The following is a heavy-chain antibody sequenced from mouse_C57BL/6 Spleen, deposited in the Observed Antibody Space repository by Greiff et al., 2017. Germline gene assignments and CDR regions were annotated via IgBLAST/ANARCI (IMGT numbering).Heavy chain of an antibody. D-gene: IGHD1-1*01. J-gene: IGHJ3*01. Sequence: VQVVESGAELVKPGASVKISCKASGYAFSSYWMNWVKQRPGKGLEWIGQIYPGDGDTNYNGKFKGKATLTADKSSSTAYMQLSSLTSEDSAVYFCARSYGSSYVEAWFAYWGQGTLVTVSA. CDR2: IYPGDGDT. CDR1: GYAFSSYW. CDR3: ARSYGSSYVEAWFAY. V-gene: IGHV1-80*01.